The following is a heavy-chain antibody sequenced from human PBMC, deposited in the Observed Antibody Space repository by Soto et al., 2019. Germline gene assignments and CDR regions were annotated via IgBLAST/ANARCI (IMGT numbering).Heavy chain of an antibody. Sequence: GGSLRLSCVASGFTFSSYWMHWVRQTPGKGLVWVSRINTDGGTTNYADSVKGRFTTSRDNAKNTLYLQMNSLRAEDTAVYYCAIQDRYSYYALDVWGQGTTVTVSS. CDR3: AIQDRYSYYALDV. V-gene: IGHV3-74*01. CDR2: INTDGGTT. D-gene: IGHD2-15*01. J-gene: IGHJ6*02. CDR1: GFTFSSYW.